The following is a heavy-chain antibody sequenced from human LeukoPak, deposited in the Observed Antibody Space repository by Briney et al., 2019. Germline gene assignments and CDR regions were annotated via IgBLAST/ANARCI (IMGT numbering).Heavy chain of an antibody. J-gene: IGHJ4*02. Sequence: RGSLRLSCAASGFTFSSYSMNWVRQAPGKGLEWVSSISSSSSYIYYADSVKGRFTISRDNAKNSLYLQMNSLRAEDTAVYYCARDVTMVRGVIGYWGQGTLVTVSS. CDR2: ISSSSSYI. D-gene: IGHD3-10*01. CDR3: ARDVTMVRGVIGY. V-gene: IGHV3-21*01. CDR1: GFTFSSYS.